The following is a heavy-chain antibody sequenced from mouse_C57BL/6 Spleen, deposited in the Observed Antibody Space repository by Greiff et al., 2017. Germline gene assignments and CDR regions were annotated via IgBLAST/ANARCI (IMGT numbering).Heavy chain of an antibody. J-gene: IGHJ3*01. CDR1: GFTFSDYY. V-gene: IGHV5-12*01. D-gene: IGHD4-1*01. CDR3: ARQGGLGWFAC. Sequence: EVMLVESGGGLVQPGGSLKLSCAASGFTFSDYYMYWVRQTPEKRLEWVAYISNGGGSIYYPDTVKGRFTISRDNAKNTLYLQMSRLKSEGTAMYYCARQGGLGWFACGNEVNLVTLS. CDR2: ISNGGGSI.